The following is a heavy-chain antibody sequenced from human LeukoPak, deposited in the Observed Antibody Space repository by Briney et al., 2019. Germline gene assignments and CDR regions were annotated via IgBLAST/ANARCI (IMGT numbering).Heavy chain of an antibody. J-gene: IGHJ5*02. CDR1: GYIFTSCG. Sequence: ASVKVSCKASGYIFTSCGISWVRQAPGQGLEWMGWISAYNGNTNYAQKLQGRVTMTTDTSTSTAYMELRSLRSDDTAVYYCARSRYSSDRFDPWGQGTLVTVSS. D-gene: IGHD6-19*01. V-gene: IGHV1-18*04. CDR2: ISAYNGNT. CDR3: ARSRYSSDRFDP.